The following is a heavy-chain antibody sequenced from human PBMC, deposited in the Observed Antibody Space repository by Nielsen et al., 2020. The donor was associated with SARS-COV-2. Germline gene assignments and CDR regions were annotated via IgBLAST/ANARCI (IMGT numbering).Heavy chain of an antibody. J-gene: IGHJ6*02. CDR1: GFTFSSYA. V-gene: IGHV3-30-3*01. Sequence: GGSLRLSCAASGFTFSSYAMHWVRQAPGKGLEWVAVISYDRSNKYYADSVKGRFTISRDNSKNTLYLQMNSLRAEDTAVYYCAGGSGSYSYYYGMDVWGQGTTVTVSS. CDR2: ISYDRSNK. CDR3: AGGSGSYSYYYGMDV. D-gene: IGHD3-10*01.